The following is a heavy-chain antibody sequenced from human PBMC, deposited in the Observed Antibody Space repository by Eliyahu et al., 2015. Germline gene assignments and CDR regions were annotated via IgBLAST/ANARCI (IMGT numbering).Heavy chain of an antibody. Sequence: QVQLVXSGGGVVQPGRSLRXSCXASRSTFNDYSMHWVRQAPGKGLEWVAVISYDGSDKYYGDSVKGRFTISRDNSRNTVYLQVNSLRSDDTAVYYCARQVAVGGNFDYWGQGTRVTVSS. V-gene: IGHV3-30*01. D-gene: IGHD4-23*01. J-gene: IGHJ4*02. CDR1: RSTFNDYS. CDR2: ISYDGSDK. CDR3: ARQVAVGGNFDY.